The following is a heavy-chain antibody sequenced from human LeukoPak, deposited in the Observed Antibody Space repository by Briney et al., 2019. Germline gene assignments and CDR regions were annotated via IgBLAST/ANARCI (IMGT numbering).Heavy chain of an antibody. D-gene: IGHD3-10*01. CDR3: ATAVGYGSGSYYVPNH. Sequence: GGSLRLSCSASGFTCSSDAMSWVRQSPGKGLEWVGGINGSGGSTYYADSFKGRRTISKDNSKNTQYLQLHSLRAQDEAVDYCATAVGYGSGSYYVPNHWGQGNRVPVSS. J-gene: IGHJ5*02. V-gene: IGHV3-23*01. CDR2: INGSGGST. CDR1: GFTCSSDA.